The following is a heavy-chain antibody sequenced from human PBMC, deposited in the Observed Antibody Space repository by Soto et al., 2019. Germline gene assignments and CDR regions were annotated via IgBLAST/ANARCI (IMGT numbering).Heavy chain of an antibody. CDR1: GYTFTDYY. Sequence: QVQLVQSGAEVKKPAASENVSCKASGYTFTDYYKHWARQAPGQGLERMGWINPNSGVTKYAQKFQRRVNMTRDPSPSTANMELSRLRSDDTAVYYCSIEKAASVDAAFDIWGPGTMVTGSS. D-gene: IGHD6-13*01. V-gene: IGHV1-2*02. J-gene: IGHJ3*02. CDR3: SIEKAASVDAAFDI. CDR2: INPNSGVT.